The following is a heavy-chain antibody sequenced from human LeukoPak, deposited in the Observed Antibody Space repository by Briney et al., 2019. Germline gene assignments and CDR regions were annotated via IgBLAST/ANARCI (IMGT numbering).Heavy chain of an antibody. CDR2: TYYRSKWYN. Sequence: SQTLSLTCAISGDSVSSNSAAWNWIRQSPSRGLEWLGSTYYRSKWYNDYAVSVRSRITINTDTSKNQFSLQLNSVTAEDTAVYYCARVGSGHSGYDSGDTYYFDYWGQGTLVTVSS. V-gene: IGHV6-1*01. CDR3: ARVGSGHSGYDSGDTYYFDY. CDR1: GDSVSSNSAA. D-gene: IGHD5-12*01. J-gene: IGHJ4*02.